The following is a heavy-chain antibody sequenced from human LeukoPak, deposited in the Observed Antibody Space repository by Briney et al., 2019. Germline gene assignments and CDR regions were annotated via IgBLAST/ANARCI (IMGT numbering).Heavy chain of an antibody. Sequence: PGGSLRLSCAASGFIFSSYWMAWVRQAPGKGLEWVANIKEDETAKYYVDSVRGRFTSSRDDAKNPLYLQMNSLRAEDTAVYYCARALEAGIFDIWGQGTLVTVSS. V-gene: IGHV3-7*01. CDR3: ARALEAGIFDI. CDR2: IKEDETAK. J-gene: IGHJ3*02. D-gene: IGHD6-13*01. CDR1: GFIFSSYW.